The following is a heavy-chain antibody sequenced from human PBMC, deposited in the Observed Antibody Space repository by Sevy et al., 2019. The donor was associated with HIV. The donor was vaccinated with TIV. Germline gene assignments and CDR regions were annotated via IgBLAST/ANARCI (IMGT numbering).Heavy chain of an antibody. Sequence: SETLSLTCTVSGGSISSGTYYWGWIRQPPGKGLEWIGNIYYGGTSYYNPSLKSRVTISVDTSNNQFSLNLRSVTAADTAVFYCARGGGNSEWGYYFDFWGQGTLVTVSS. D-gene: IGHD2-21*02. CDR3: ARGGGNSEWGYYFDF. J-gene: IGHJ4*02. CDR1: GGSISSGTYY. V-gene: IGHV4-39*01. CDR2: IYYGGTS.